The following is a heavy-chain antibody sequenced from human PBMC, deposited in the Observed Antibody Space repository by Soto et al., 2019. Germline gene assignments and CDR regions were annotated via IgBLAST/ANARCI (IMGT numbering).Heavy chain of an antibody. CDR3: ARVGRDYYYYYGMDV. J-gene: IGHJ6*02. V-gene: IGHV1-3*01. Sequence: ASVKVSCKASGYTFTNYAMHWVRQAPGQRLEWMGWINAGNGNTKYSQKFQGRVTITRDKSTSTAYMELSSLRSEDTAVYYCARVGRDYYYYYGMDVWGQGTTVTVSS. CDR2: INAGNGNT. CDR1: GYTFTNYA.